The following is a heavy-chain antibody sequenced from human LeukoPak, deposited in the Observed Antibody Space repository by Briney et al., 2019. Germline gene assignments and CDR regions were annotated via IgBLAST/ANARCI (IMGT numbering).Heavy chain of an antibody. D-gene: IGHD2-2*01. CDR2: INWSGGST. CDR3: ARAPITSPFYFDY. Sequence: PGGSLRLSCTAFGFAFDKHGMSRVRQVPGKGLEWVAGINWSGGSTGYADPLRGRFTISRDNAKNSLYLQMDSLRAEDTALYYCARAPITSPFYFDYWGQGTLVTVSS. CDR1: GFAFDKHG. J-gene: IGHJ4*02. V-gene: IGHV3-20*04.